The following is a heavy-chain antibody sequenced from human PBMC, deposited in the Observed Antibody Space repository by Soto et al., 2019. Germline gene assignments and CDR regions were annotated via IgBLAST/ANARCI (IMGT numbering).Heavy chain of an antibody. D-gene: IGHD3-16*01. J-gene: IGHJ6*02. CDR3: ARAWGTPGRGSAVGYYDHYGMDV. CDR2: IKDDGREK. V-gene: IGHV3-7*02. Sequence: EVQLVESGGGLVQPGGSPRLSCLASEFTFNTYWMNWVRQAPGRGLEWVPNIKDDGREKNYEDSVKGRFTISRDNAKNSLSLQGTGVGGKGTAVYFCARAWGTPGRGSAVGYYDHYGMDVWGQGATGTGSS. CDR1: EFTFNTYW.